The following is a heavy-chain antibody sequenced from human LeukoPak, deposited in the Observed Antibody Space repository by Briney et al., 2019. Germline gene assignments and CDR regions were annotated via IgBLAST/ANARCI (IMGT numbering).Heavy chain of an antibody. CDR3: ARVGWKYDFWSGYYTPVDYFDY. Sequence: ASVKVSCKASGYTFTGYYMHWVRQAPGQGLEWMGWINPNSGGTNYAQKFQGRVTMTRDTSISTAYMELSRLRSDDTAVYYCARVGWKYDFWSGYYTPVDYFDYWGQGTLVTVSS. CDR1: GYTFTGYY. J-gene: IGHJ4*02. D-gene: IGHD3-3*01. CDR2: INPNSGGT. V-gene: IGHV1-2*02.